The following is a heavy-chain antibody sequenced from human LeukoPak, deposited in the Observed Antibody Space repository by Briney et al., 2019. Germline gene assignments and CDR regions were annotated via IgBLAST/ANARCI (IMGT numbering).Heavy chain of an antibody. J-gene: IGHJ4*02. CDR2: IYYSGST. CDR1: GGSISSYY. CDR3: AREAVWVGATTYFDY. Sequence: SETLSLTCTVSGGSISSYYWSWIRQPPGKGLEWIGYIYYSGSTNYNPSLKSRVTISVDTSKNQFSLKLSSVTAADTAVYYCAREAVWVGATTYFDYWGQGTLVTVSS. D-gene: IGHD1-26*01. V-gene: IGHV4-59*12.